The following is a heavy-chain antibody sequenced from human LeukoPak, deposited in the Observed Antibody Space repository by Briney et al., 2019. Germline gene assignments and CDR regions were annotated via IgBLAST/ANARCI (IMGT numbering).Heavy chain of an antibody. D-gene: IGHD5-24*01. V-gene: IGHV4-39*01. J-gene: IGHJ6*02. CDR1: GGSISSSSYY. CDR3: ARQPGYKPLHYYGMDV. Sequence: PSETLSLTCTVSGGSISSSSYYWGWIHQPPGKGLEWIGSIYYSGSTYYNPSLKSRVTISVDTSKNQFSLKLSSVTAADTAVYYCARQPGYKPLHYYGMDVWGQGTTVTVSS. CDR2: IYYSGST.